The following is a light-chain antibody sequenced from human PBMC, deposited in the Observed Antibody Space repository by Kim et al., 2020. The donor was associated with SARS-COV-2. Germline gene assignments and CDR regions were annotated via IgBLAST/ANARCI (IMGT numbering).Light chain of an antibody. V-gene: IGLV1-40*01. CDR1: SSKCGAVYD. J-gene: IGLJ3*02. CDR2: GNS. Sequence: GQRVTFSCTGSSSKCGAVYDVHGYHPLPGTAPNLLIYGNSNRPSGVPDRFSGSKSGTSASLAITGLQAEYEADYYCQSYDSSLSGVFGGGTQLTVL. CDR3: QSYDSSLSGV.